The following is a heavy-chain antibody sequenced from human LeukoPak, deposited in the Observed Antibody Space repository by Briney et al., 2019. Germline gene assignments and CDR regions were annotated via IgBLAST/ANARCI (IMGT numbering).Heavy chain of an antibody. CDR1: GGFISSYY. CDR2: IYYNGST. V-gene: IGHV4-59*01. J-gene: IGHJ3*02. Sequence: KPSETLAPPCTVSGGFISSYYWSWIRQPPRKGLEWVGVIYYNGSTNYNPSLKSRVTLSVDTSKNQFSLKLSSVTAADTAVYYCATLQFPYYYDSSGYGWDALDIWGQGTMVTVSS. CDR3: ATLQFPYYYDSSGYGWDALDI. D-gene: IGHD3-22*01.